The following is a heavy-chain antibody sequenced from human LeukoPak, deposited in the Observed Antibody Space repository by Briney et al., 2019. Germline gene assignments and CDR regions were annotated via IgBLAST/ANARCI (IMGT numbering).Heavy chain of an antibody. CDR3: ARDGYGSGKGFFDY. J-gene: IGHJ4*02. V-gene: IGHV1-18*01. Sequence: ASVKVSCKASGYTFTSFGFSWVRQAPGQGPEWMGWISAYDGNTNSAQKFQGRVTMTTDISTSTAYMELRSLRSDDTAEYYCARDGYGSGKGFFDYWGQGTLVTVSS. CDR1: GYTFTSFG. CDR2: ISAYDGNT. D-gene: IGHD3-10*01.